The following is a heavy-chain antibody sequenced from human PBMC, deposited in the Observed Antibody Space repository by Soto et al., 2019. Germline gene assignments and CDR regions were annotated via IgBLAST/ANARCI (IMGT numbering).Heavy chain of an antibody. CDR1: GGTFSSYA. J-gene: IGHJ6*02. CDR2: IIPIFGTA. V-gene: IGHV1-69*01. D-gene: IGHD5-18*01. CDR3: ARIQLWLWDYYYYGMDV. Sequence: QVQLVQSGAEVKKPGSSVKVSCKASGGTFSSYAISWVRQAPGQGLEWMGGIIPIFGTANYAQKFQGRVTITADESTSTAYMELSRLRSEDTAVYYCARIQLWLWDYYYYGMDVWGQGTTVTVSS.